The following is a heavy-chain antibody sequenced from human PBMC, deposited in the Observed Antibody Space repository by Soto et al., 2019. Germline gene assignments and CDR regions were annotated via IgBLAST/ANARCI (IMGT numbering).Heavy chain of an antibody. Sequence: PGGSLRLSCAASGFTFSSYGMHWVRQAPGKGLEWVAVISYDGSNKYYADSVKGRFTISRDNSKNTLYLQMNSLRAEDTAVYYCANLLTYYYGSGLTGDGYGMDVWGQGTTVTVSS. CDR1: GFTFSSYG. CDR2: ISYDGSNK. J-gene: IGHJ6*02. CDR3: ANLLTYYYGSGLTGDGYGMDV. D-gene: IGHD3-10*01. V-gene: IGHV3-30*18.